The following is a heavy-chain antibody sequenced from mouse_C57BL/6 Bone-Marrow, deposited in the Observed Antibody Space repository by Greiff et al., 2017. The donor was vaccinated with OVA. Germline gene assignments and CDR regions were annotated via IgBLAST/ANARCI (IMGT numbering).Heavy chain of an antibody. CDR2: ISDGGSYT. J-gene: IGHJ4*01. V-gene: IGHV5-4*01. D-gene: IGHD2-10*02. CDR3: ARDGYGNYNAMDY. Sequence: EVQLQQSGGGLVKPGGSLKLSCAASGFTFSSYAMSWVRQTPEKRLEWVATISDGGSYTYYPDNVKGRFTISRDNAKNNLYLQMSHLKSEDTAMYYCARDGYGNYNAMDYWGQGTSVTVSS. CDR1: GFTFSSYA.